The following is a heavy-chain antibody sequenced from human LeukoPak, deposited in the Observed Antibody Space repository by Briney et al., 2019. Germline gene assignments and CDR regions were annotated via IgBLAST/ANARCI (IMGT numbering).Heavy chain of an antibody. J-gene: IGHJ5*02. V-gene: IGHV4-59*08. Sequence: PETLSLTCTVSGGSISSYYWSWIRQPPGKGLEWIGYIYYSGSTNYNPSLKSRVTISVDTSKNQFSLKLSSVTAADTAVYYCARHPTIAAAGTFWFDPWGQGILVTVSS. CDR1: GGSISSYY. CDR3: ARHPTIAAAGTFWFDP. D-gene: IGHD6-13*01. CDR2: IYYSGST.